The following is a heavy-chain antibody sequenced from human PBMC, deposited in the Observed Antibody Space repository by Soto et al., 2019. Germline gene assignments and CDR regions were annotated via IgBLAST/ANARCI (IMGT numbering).Heavy chain of an antibody. V-gene: IGHV1-69*01. CDR2: MIPIVGTA. CDR1: GCTFSSYA. Sequence: QVQLVQSGAEVKKPGSSVKVSCKASGCTFSSYAISWVRQAPGQGLEWMGGMIPIVGTANYAKKFQGRVMITSDESTSPAYMEFSSLRSEDTVMYYCASPNHPPAAAVTPRSYYYYGMDVCGQGPTVTVSS. CDR3: ASPNHPPAAAVTPRSYYYYGMDV. D-gene: IGHD6-13*01. J-gene: IGHJ6*02.